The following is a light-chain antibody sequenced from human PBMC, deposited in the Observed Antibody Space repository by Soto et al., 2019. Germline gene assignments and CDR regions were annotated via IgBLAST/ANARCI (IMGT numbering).Light chain of an antibody. V-gene: IGKV3-11*01. CDR1: QSVSSY. J-gene: IGKJ2*01. CDR3: QQRTHWPPYT. CDR2: ATT. Sequence: IVLTQSPATLSLSPGERATLSCRASQSVSSYLAWYQQKTGQGPRLLIFATTTRATGIPARFSGSGSGTDFTRTISSLEPEDFAVYYCQQRTHWPPYTFGQGTRLEIK.